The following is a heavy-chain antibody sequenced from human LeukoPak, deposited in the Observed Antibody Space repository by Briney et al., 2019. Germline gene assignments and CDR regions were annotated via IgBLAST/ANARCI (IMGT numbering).Heavy chain of an antibody. D-gene: IGHD3-10*01. Sequence: SETLSLACTVSGGSISSNSYYWGWIRQPPGRGLGYIGSIYYSGNTYHNPSLKSRVTMSVDTSKTQFSLRLSSVTAADTAVYYCARQAYYGSGSYPYFDYWGQGILVTVSS. V-gene: IGHV4-39*01. CDR2: IYYSGNT. J-gene: IGHJ4*02. CDR3: ARQAYYGSGSYPYFDY. CDR1: GGSISSNSYY.